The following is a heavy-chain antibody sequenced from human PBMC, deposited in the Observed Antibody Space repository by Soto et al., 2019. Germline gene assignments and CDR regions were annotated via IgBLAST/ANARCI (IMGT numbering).Heavy chain of an antibody. V-gene: IGHV3-30-3*01. CDR3: ARDEGEWLFNWACDY. D-gene: IGHD3-3*01. J-gene: IGHJ4*02. Sequence: QVQLVESGGGVVQPGRSLRLSCAASGFTFSTYAMHWVRQAPGKGLEWVAVISYDGNNKYYADSVKGRFTISRDNSKNTLYLQMNSLRAEDTAVYYCARDEGEWLFNWACDYWGQGTLVTVSS. CDR1: GFTFSTYA. CDR2: ISYDGNNK.